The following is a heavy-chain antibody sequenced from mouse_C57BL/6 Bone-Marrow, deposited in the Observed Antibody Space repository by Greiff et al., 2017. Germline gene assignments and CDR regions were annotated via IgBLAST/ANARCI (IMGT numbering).Heavy chain of an antibody. Sequence: VQLQQSGPELVKPGASVKISCKASGYTFTDYYMNWVKQSHGKSLEWIGDINPNNGGTSYNQKLKGKATLTVEKSSSTAYMELRSLTSEDSAVYYCARDYYGSIWYFDYWGQGTILTVSS. J-gene: IGHJ2*01. CDR1: GYTFTDYY. CDR2: INPNNGGT. D-gene: IGHD1-1*01. V-gene: IGHV1-26*01. CDR3: ARDYYGSIWYFDY.